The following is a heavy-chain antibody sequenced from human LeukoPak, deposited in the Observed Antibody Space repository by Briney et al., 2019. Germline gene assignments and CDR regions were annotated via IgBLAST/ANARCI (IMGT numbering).Heavy chain of an antibody. Sequence: GESLKISCKGSGYSFSRYWIGWVRQMPGKGLEWVGIIYPGASDTRYSPSFQGQVTISADKSISTAYLQWSSLKASDTAMYYCARRRSLLANYGMDVWGQGTTVTVSS. CDR3: ARRRSLLANYGMDV. V-gene: IGHV5-51*01. J-gene: IGHJ6*02. CDR2: IYPGASDT. D-gene: IGHD4-17*01. CDR1: GYSFSRYW.